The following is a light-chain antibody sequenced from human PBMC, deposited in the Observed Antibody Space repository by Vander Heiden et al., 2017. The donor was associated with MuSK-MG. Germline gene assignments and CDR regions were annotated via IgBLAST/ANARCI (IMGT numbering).Light chain of an antibody. Sequence: IQMTQSPSPLSASVGDRISITCRASQTINNFLNWYQQKPGKAPKLLIYAASTLQSGVPSRFSGSASGTEFTLTITSLQPEDFATYYCQQSYSTVYTFGPGTKLEIK. CDR2: AAS. CDR1: QTINNF. CDR3: QQSYSTVYT. V-gene: IGKV1-39*01. J-gene: IGKJ2*01.